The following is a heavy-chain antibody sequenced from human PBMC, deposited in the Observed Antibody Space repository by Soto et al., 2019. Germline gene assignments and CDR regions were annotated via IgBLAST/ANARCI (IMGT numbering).Heavy chain of an antibody. CDR3: ARGSSWFDC. J-gene: IGHJ4*02. V-gene: IGHV4-59*01. CDR2: IYYIGST. CDR1: NDSISSYY. D-gene: IGHD6-13*01. Sequence: QVQLQESGPGLVKPSETLSLTCTVSNDSISSYYWNWIRQPPGKGLEWIGYIYYIGSTNYNPSLKSRVTISVDTSKNQFSLKLNSVTAADTAVYYCARGSSWFDCWGQGTLVTVSS.